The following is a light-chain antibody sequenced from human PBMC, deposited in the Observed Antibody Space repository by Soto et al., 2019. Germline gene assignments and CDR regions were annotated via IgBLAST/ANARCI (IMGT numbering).Light chain of an antibody. J-gene: IGLJ3*02. CDR2: EGN. CDR1: SSDVGSY. CDR3: CSFAGSSTYTWV. V-gene: IGLV2-23*01. Sequence: QSALTQPASVSGSPGQSITISCTGTSSDVGSYVSWYQQHPGKAPKLIIYEGNERPSGVSNRFSGSKSANTASLTISGLQAEGEGDYYCCSFAGSSTYTWVFGGGTKVTVL.